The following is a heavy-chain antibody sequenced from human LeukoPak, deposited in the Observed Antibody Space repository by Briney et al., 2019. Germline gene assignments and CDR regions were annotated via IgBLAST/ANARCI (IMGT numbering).Heavy chain of an antibody. CDR1: GDSISSTGYY. Sequence: SETLSLTCTVSGDSISSTGYYWSWIRQPPGKGLEWIGEINHSGSTNYNPSLKSRVTISVDTSKNQFSLKLSSVTAADTAVYYCARPGSRAYYDILTGRPGRNWFDPWGQGTLVTVSS. CDR2: INHSGST. J-gene: IGHJ5*02. D-gene: IGHD3-9*01. CDR3: ARPGSRAYYDILTGRPGRNWFDP. V-gene: IGHV4-39*07.